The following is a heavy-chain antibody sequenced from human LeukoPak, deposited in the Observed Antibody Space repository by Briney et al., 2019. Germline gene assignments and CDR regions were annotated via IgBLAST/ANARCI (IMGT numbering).Heavy chain of an antibody. CDR3: ARDLSDNYTIDY. Sequence: GGSLRLSCAASGFTFSSYWMTWVRQTPGKGLEWVANIKQDGSEKFYVDSVKGRFTISRDNAKNSLYLQMNSLRAEDTALYYCARDLSDNYTIDYWGQGTLVTVSS. D-gene: IGHD4-11*01. V-gene: IGHV3-7*01. CDR1: GFTFSSYW. CDR2: IKQDGSEK. J-gene: IGHJ4*02.